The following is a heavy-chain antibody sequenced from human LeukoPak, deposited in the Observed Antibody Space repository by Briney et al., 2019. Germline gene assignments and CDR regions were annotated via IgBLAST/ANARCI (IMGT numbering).Heavy chain of an antibody. CDR2: IKPHDGST. CDR3: ARNNVGSSGWTGLGF. CDR1: GDTFTSQY. D-gene: IGHD6-19*01. Sequence: RASVKVSCRTFGDTFTSQYIQWVQQAPGQGLEWMGLIKPHDGSTFYAQSLQGRVTLTRDTSTSTVYMDLSSLRSEDTAIYFCARNNVGSSGWTGLGFWGQGTLVTVSS. V-gene: IGHV1-46*04. J-gene: IGHJ4*02.